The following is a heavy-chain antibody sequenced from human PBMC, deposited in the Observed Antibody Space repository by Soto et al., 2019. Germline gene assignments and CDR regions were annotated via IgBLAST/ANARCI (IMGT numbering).Heavy chain of an antibody. CDR1: GFTFDDYA. CDR3: AKDGVTMILNYGMDV. D-gene: IGHD3-22*01. CDR2: ISWDGGST. J-gene: IGHJ6*02. V-gene: IGHV3-43D*04. Sequence: EVQLVESGGVVVQPGGSLRLSCAASGFTFDDYAMHWVRQAPGKGLEWVSLISWDGGSTYYADSVKGRFTISRDNSKNSLYLQMNSLRAEDTALYYCAKDGVTMILNYGMDVWGQGTTVTVSS.